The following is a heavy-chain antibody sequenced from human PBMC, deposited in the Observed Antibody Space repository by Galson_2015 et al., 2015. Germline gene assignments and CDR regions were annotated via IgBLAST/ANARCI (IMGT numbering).Heavy chain of an antibody. D-gene: IGHD2-8*01. J-gene: IGHJ4*02. CDR2: INADGSER. V-gene: IGHV3-7*03. CDR1: GLPFSNFW. Sequence: SLRLSCAASGLPFSNFWMSWVRQAPGKRPEWVTTINADGSERYSVGSVEGRFTISRDNAENSVYLQMNSLRAEDTAIYYCATNGPNGRYAPLHYWSQGTLFAFSS. CDR3: ATNGPNGRYAPLHY.